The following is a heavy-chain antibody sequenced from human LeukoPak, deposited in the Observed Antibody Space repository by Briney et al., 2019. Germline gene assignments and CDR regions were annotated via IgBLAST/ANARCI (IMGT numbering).Heavy chain of an antibody. J-gene: IGHJ4*02. Sequence: SEILSLTCAVFGGSFSDYYWSWIRQPPGKGLEWIGEINHSGITNYNPSLKSRVTISADTSKNQFSLKLSSVTAADTSVYYCASDTVAGTGWGQGTLVTVSS. CDR3: ASDTVAGTG. CDR1: GGSFSDYY. CDR2: INHSGIT. D-gene: IGHD6-19*01. V-gene: IGHV4-34*01.